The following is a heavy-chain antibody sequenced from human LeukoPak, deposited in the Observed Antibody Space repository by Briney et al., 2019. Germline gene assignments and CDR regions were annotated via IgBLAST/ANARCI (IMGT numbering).Heavy chain of an antibody. CDR3: AKARLTGDSYYFDY. D-gene: IGHD7-27*01. CDR2: ISGSGTSS. J-gene: IGHJ4*02. CDR1: GFTFSSYS. V-gene: IGHV3-23*01. Sequence: GGSLRLSCAASGFTFSSYSMNWVRQAPGKGLEWVSTISGSGTSSYSADSVKGRFLISRDNSKNTLYLQMHNLRAEDTAVYYCAKARLTGDSYYFDYWGQGTLVTVSS.